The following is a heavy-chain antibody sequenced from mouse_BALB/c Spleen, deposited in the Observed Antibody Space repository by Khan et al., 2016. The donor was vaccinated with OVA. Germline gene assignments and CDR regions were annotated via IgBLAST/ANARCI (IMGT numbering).Heavy chain of an antibody. CDR2: IYPGDGNT. CDR3: ARECDYDEGFGY. CDR1: GYTFTSYY. D-gene: IGHD2-4*01. V-gene: IGHV1S56*01. Sequence: QVQLQQSGPELVKPGASVKMSCKASGYTFTSYYIHWVRQRSGQGLEWIGWIYPGDGNTQYNENFKGKTTLTEDKSSSTAYMLISTLTSEDSAIYFCARECDYDEGFGYWGQGTLLTVSA. J-gene: IGHJ3*01.